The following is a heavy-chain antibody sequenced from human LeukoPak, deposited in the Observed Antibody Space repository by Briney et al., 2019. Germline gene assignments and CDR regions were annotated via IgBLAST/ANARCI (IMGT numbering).Heavy chain of an antibody. Sequence: SETLSLTCTVSGGSISSYYWSWIRQPPGKGLEWIGYIYYSGSTNYNPSLKSRVTISVDTSKNQFSLKLSSVTAADTAVYYRAREGDGYNSGNFDYWGQGTLVTVSS. CDR2: IYYSGST. V-gene: IGHV4-59*01. CDR3: AREGDGYNSGNFDY. D-gene: IGHD5-24*01. J-gene: IGHJ4*02. CDR1: GGSISSYY.